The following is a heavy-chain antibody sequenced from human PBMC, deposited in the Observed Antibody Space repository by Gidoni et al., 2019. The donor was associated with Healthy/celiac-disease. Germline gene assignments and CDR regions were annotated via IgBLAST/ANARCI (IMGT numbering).Heavy chain of an antibody. J-gene: IGHJ4*02. CDR3: ARDLEDTYYDILTGYGFDY. CDR2: TYYRSKWYN. V-gene: IGHV6-1*01. CDR1: GDSVSSNSAA. Sequence: QVQLQQSGPGRVKPSQTLSLPCAIPGDSVSSNSAAWNWIRQSPSRGLEWLGRTYYRSKWYNDYAVSVKSRITINPDTSKNQFSLQLNSVTPEDTAVYYCARDLEDTYYDILTGYGFDYWGQGTLVTVSS. D-gene: IGHD3-9*01.